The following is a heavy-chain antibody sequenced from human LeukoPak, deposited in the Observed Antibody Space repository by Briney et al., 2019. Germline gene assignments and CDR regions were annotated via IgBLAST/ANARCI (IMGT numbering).Heavy chain of an antibody. D-gene: IGHD1-26*01. CDR3: ARGDSGSYLFDY. V-gene: IGHV3-9*01. Sequence: PGGSLRLSCAASGFTFDDYAMHWVRQAPGKGLEWVSGISWNSGSIGYADSVKGRFTISRDNAKNSLYLQMNSLRAEDTAVYYCARGDSGSYLFDYWGQETLVTVSS. CDR1: GFTFDDYA. CDR2: ISWNSGSI. J-gene: IGHJ4*02.